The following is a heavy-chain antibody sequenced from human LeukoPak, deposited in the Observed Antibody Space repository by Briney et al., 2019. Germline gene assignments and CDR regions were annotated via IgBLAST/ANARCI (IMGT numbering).Heavy chain of an antibody. J-gene: IGHJ4*02. Sequence: PGGSLRLSCAASGFTFSSYAMSWVRQAPGKGLEWVSYISSSSSTIYYADSVKGRFTISRDNAKNSLYLQMNSLRDEDTAVYYCAREVGTDDSSGYYPYYFDYWGQGTLVTVSS. CDR3: AREVGTDDSSGYYPYYFDY. CDR2: ISSSSSTI. CDR1: GFTFSSYA. D-gene: IGHD3-22*01. V-gene: IGHV3-48*02.